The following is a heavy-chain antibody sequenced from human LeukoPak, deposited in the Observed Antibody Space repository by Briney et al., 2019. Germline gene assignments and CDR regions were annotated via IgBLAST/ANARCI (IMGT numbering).Heavy chain of an antibody. V-gene: IGHV3-20*04. CDR3: ARFRDYGSGSSYFDY. CDR1: GFTFSSYE. J-gene: IGHJ4*02. CDR2: INWNGGST. D-gene: IGHD3-10*01. Sequence: GGSLRLSCAASGFTFSSYEMNWVRQAPGKGLEWVSGINWNGGSTGYADSVKGRFTISRDNAKNSLYLQMNSLRAEDTALYYCARFRDYGSGSSYFDYWGQGTLVTVSS.